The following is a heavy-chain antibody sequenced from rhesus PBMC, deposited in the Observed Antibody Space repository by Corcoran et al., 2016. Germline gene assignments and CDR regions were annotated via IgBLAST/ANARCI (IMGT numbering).Heavy chain of an antibody. V-gene: IGHV2-174*01. CDR1: GFSISTSGMG. J-gene: IGHJ4*01. CDR3: ARRRLNTVTSFDY. Sequence: QVTLKESGPALVKPTQTLTLTCTFSGFSISTSGMGVGWIRQPPGKALEWLALIYWDDDKYYRPSLKSRPTISKDTARNQVVITMTNMAPVDTATYSCARRRLNTVTSFDYWGQGVLVTVSS. CDR2: IYWDDDK. D-gene: IGHD4-23*01.